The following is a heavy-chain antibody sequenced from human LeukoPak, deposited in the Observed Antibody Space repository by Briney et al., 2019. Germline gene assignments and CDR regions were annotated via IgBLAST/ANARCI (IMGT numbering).Heavy chain of an antibody. Sequence: PSETLSLTCTVSGGSISSYYWSWIRQPPGKGLEWIGYIYYSGSTNYNPSLKSRVTISVDTSKNQFSLKLSSVTAADTAVYYCARGVGAKGPFDYWGQGTLVTVSS. D-gene: IGHD1-26*01. CDR3: ARGVGAKGPFDY. CDR2: IYYSGST. V-gene: IGHV4-59*01. CDR1: GGSISSYY. J-gene: IGHJ4*02.